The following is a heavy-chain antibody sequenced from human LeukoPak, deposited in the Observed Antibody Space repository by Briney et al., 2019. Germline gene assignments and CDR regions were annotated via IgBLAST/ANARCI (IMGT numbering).Heavy chain of an antibody. CDR2: ISSSGSTI. CDR1: GFTFSSYA. J-gene: IGHJ5*02. CDR3: ARDLSLAAAGTGWFDP. Sequence: PGGSLRLSCAASGFTFSSYAMHWVRQAPGKGLEWVSYISSSGSTIYYADSVKGRFTISGDNAKNSLYLQMNSLRAEDTAVYYCARDLSLAAAGTGWFDPWGQGTLVTVSS. V-gene: IGHV3-48*04. D-gene: IGHD6-13*01.